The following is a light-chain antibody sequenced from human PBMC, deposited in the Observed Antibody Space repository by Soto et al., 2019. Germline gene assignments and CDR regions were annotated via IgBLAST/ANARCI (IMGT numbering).Light chain of an antibody. CDR1: QDINYF. J-gene: IGKJ2*01. Sequence: DIVLTQSPATLSLSPGERATLSCRASQDINYFLGWYQHKPGQAPRLLIYDASNRATGTPARFRGSGSGTDFTLTISTLEPEDFGSVYYCQHRAILPYTFGQGTRLDIK. CDR2: DAS. CDR3: QHRAILPYT. V-gene: IGKV3-11*01.